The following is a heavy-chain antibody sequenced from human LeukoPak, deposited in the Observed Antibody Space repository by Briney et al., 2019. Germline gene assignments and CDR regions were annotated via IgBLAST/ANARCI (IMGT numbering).Heavy chain of an antibody. Sequence: GGSLRLSCAASGFTFSSYSMNWVRQAPGKGLEWVSYISSSSSTIYYADSVKGRFTISRDNAKNSLYLQMNSLRAEDTAVYYCASRPSGDYPYFDYWGQGTLVTVSS. D-gene: IGHD4-17*01. J-gene: IGHJ4*02. CDR3: ASRPSGDYPYFDY. V-gene: IGHV3-48*04. CDR2: ISSSSSTI. CDR1: GFTFSSYS.